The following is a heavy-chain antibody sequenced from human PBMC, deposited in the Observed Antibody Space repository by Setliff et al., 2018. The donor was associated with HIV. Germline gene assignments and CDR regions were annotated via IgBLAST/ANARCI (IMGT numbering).Heavy chain of an antibody. D-gene: IGHD2-8*01. CDR2: INPNSGDT. J-gene: IGHJ3*01. V-gene: IGHV1-2*06. Sequence: ASVKVSCKASGYTFTGYYIHWVRQAPGQGLEWVGRINPNSGDTNYAQKFQGRVTMTRDTPINTAYMDLGRLRSDDTAVYYCARRGVGTSDACDLWGQGQWSPSPQ. CDR1: GYTFTGYY. CDR3: ARRGVGTSDACDL.